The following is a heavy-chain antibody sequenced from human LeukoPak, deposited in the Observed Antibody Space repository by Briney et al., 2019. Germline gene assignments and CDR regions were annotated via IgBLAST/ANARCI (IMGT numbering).Heavy chain of an antibody. J-gene: IGHJ6*03. V-gene: IGHV3-21*01. CDR3: ARCPYCSGGSCYSDYYYYMDV. CDR2: ITSSSAYI. D-gene: IGHD2-15*01. Sequence: PGGSLRLSCVASGFTFSSYTMNWVRQAPGKGLEWVSSITSSSAYIYYADSVKGRFTISRDNPKNSLYLQMNSLRAEDTAVYYCARCPYCSGGSCYSDYYYYMDVWGKGTTVTVSS. CDR1: GFTFSSYT.